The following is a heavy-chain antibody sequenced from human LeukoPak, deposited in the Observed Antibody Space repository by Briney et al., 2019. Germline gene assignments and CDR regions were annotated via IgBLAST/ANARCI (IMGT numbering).Heavy chain of an antibody. D-gene: IGHD6-19*01. CDR1: GFTFSSYA. CDR3: ARAKGEQWLAAFDY. V-gene: IGHV3-64*01. CDR2: ISSNGGST. Sequence: GGSLRLSCAASGFTFSSYATHWVRQAPGKGLEYVSAISSNGGSTYYANSVKGRFTISRDNSKNTLYLQMGSLRAEDMAVYYCARAKGEQWLAAFDYWGQGTLVTVSS. J-gene: IGHJ4*02.